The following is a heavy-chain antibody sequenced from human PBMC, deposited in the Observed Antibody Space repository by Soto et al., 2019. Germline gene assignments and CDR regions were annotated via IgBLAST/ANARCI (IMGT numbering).Heavy chain of an antibody. CDR3: AKDRTSKTRAFEY. Sequence: GGSLRLSCSASGFNFNSFAMHWVRQAPGKGLEYLSGISSNGGTTYYADSVKDRFIISRDNSKNTLYLQVSSLRLEDTAIYYCAKDRTSKTRAFEYWGQGTLVTVSS. CDR1: GFNFNSFA. V-gene: IGHV3-64D*08. J-gene: IGHJ4*02. CDR2: ISSNGGTT.